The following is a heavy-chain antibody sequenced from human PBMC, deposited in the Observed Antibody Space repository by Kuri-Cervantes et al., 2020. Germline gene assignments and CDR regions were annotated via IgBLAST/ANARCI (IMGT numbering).Heavy chain of an antibody. CDR3: ASYYSSGWYVDY. J-gene: IGHJ4*02. V-gene: IGHV4-34*01. CDR1: GGSFSGYY. CDR2: INHSGST. Sequence: SETLSLTCAVYGGSFSGYYWSWIRQPPGKGLEWIGEINHSGSTNYNPSLKSRVTISVDTSKNQFSPKLSSVTAADTAVYYCASYYSSGWYVDYWGQGTLVTVSS. D-gene: IGHD6-19*01.